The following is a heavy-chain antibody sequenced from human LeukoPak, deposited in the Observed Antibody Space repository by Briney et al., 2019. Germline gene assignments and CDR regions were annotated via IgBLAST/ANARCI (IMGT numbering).Heavy chain of an antibody. Sequence: PGGSLRLSCAASGFTFSSYAMNWVRQAPGKGLEWVSSISGSGTSTYYADSVKGRFTISRDNSKNTLYLQLNTLRAEDTAVYYCAKSPHFDFWSGFSYWFDPWGQGTLVTVSS. CDR1: GFTFSSYA. D-gene: IGHD3-3*01. V-gene: IGHV3-23*01. CDR3: AKSPHFDFWSGFSYWFDP. J-gene: IGHJ5*02. CDR2: ISGSGTST.